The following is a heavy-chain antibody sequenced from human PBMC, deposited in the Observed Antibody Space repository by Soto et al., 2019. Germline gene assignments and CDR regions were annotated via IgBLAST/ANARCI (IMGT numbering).Heavy chain of an antibody. J-gene: IGHJ3*02. CDR2: IIPIFGTA. CDR3: ARVGGSMTTVTTDAFDI. D-gene: IGHD4-17*01. CDR1: GGTFSSYA. Sequence: QVQLVQSGAEVKKPGSSVKVSCKASGGTFSSYAISWVRQAPGHGLEWMGGIIPIFGTANYAQKFQGRVTITADESTSTAYMELSSLRSADTAVYYCARVGGSMTTVTTDAFDIWGQGTMVTVSS. V-gene: IGHV1-69*01.